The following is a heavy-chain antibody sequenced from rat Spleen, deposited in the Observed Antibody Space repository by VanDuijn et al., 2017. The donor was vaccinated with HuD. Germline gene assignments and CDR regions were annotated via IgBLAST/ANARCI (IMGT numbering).Heavy chain of an antibody. CDR2: ISNAGDT. D-gene: IGHD1-1*01. V-gene: IGHV5-31*01. CDR3: TTGLQ. Sequence: EVQLVESGGGRVQPGRSLKLSCVASGITFNNYWMTWIRQAPGKGLEWVASISNAGDTYYPDSVKGRFSISRENAKSTTYLHMNSLRSEDTATYYCTTGLQWGQGVMVTVSS. CDR1: GITFNNYW. J-gene: IGHJ2*01.